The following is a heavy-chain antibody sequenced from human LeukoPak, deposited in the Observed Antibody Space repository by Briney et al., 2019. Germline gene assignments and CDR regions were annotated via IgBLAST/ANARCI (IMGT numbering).Heavy chain of an antibody. Sequence: GGSLRLSCAASGFTFSDYYMSWIRQAPGKGLEWVSYISSSGSTIYYADSVKGRFTISRDNAKNSLYLQMNSLRAEDTAVYYCARAYNWNYVPLDYWGQGTLVTVSS. V-gene: IGHV3-11*04. CDR2: ISSSGSTI. CDR1: GFTFSDYY. J-gene: IGHJ4*02. CDR3: ARAYNWNYVPLDY. D-gene: IGHD1-7*01.